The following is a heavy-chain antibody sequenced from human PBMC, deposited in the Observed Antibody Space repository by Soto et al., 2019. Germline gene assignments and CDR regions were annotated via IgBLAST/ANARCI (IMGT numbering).Heavy chain of an antibody. CDR2: IIPIFRTP. V-gene: IGHV1-69*12. CDR1: GDTFDTFA. J-gene: IGHJ6*02. CDR3: ARNKDREHLVGNYYYALDV. Sequence: QVQLVQSGAEVLKPGSSVKVSCKASGDTFDTFAISWVRQAPGQGLEWMGGIIPIFRTPDYAQKFQGRVTITADVSTSTAYMERSSLRSEDTAVYYCARNKDREHLVGNYYYALDVWSQGTTVTVSS.